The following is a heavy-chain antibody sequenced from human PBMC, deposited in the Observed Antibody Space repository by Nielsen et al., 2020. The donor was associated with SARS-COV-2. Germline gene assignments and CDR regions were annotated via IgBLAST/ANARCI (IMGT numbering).Heavy chain of an antibody. D-gene: IGHD3-3*01. CDR1: EISFRSYG. CDR2: TSYDGRDK. Sequence: GGSLRLSCVASEISFRSYGMHWVRQAPGKGLDWVAFTSYDGRDKFYADSVRGRFIVSRDNFRNTLSLHMDSLRPEDSALYFCAKDKGSNPISVVDYWGQGTLVTVSS. V-gene: IGHV3-30*18. CDR3: AKDKGSNPISVVDY. J-gene: IGHJ4*02.